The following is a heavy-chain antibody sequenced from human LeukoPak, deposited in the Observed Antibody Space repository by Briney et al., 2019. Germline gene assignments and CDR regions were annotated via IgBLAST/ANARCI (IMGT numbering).Heavy chain of an antibody. CDR1: GFTFSVYG. CDR2: ISYDGRIK. CDR3: AELGITMIGGV. V-gene: IGHV3-30*18. J-gene: IGHJ6*04. D-gene: IGHD3-10*02. Sequence: PGGSLRLSCAASGFTFSVYGMHWVRQAPGKGLEWVAFISYDGRIKYYGDSVKGRFTISRDNAKNSLYLQMNSLRAEDTAVYYCAELGITMIGGVWGKGTTVTISS.